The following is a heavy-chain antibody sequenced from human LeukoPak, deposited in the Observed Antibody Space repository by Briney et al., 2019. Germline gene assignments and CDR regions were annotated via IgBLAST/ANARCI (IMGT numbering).Heavy chain of an antibody. J-gene: IGHJ4*02. CDR3: ARRYCSSTACYPLDY. V-gene: IGHV3-11*01. CDR1: RFTFSDYY. D-gene: IGHD2-2*01. CDR2: ISSDGSTI. Sequence: SGGSLRLSCAASRFTFSDYYMDWLRQAPGKGLEWVSYISSDGSTIYYADSVKGRFTISRDNAKNSLYLQMNSLRAEDTAVYYCARRYCSSTACYPLDYWGQGALVTVSS.